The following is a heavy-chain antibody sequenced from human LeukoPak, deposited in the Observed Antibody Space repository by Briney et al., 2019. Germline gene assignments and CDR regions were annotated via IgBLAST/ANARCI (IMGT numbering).Heavy chain of an antibody. Sequence: GASLRLSCAASGFTFSNYAMSWVRQAPGKGLEWASAITGSGGNTYYADSVKGRFTISRDNSKNTLYLQMNSLRDEDTAVYYCAKWGDFDVLTGYYVPDFWGQGTLVTVSS. CDR3: AKWGDFDVLTGYYVPDF. CDR1: GFTFSNYA. J-gene: IGHJ4*02. CDR2: ITGSGGNT. D-gene: IGHD3-9*01. V-gene: IGHV3-23*01.